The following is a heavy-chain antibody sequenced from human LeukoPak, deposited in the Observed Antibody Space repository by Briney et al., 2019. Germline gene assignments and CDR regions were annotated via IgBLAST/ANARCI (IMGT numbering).Heavy chain of an antibody. V-gene: IGHV3-53*01. Sequence: PGGSLRLSCAASGFTVSSNYTSWVRQAPGKGLEWVSIIYSGGSTFYADSVKGRFTISRDNSKNTLYLQMNSLRAEDTAVYYCAKARRQWELPSYYFDYWGQGTLVTVSS. CDR3: AKARRQWELPSYYFDY. CDR1: GFTVSSNY. CDR2: IYSGGST. J-gene: IGHJ4*02. D-gene: IGHD1-26*01.